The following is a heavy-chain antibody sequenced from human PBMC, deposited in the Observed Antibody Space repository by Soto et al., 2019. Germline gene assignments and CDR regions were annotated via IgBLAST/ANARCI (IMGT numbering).Heavy chain of an antibody. J-gene: IGHJ4*02. V-gene: IGHV3-30-3*01. CDR1: GFTFSSYA. CDR3: AGIVATTSSNDY. CDR2: ISYDGSNK. D-gene: IGHD5-12*01. Sequence: QVQLVESGGGVVQPGRSLRLSCAASGFTFSSYAMHWVRQAPGKGLEWVAVISYDGSNKYYADSVKGRFTISRDNSKNTLYLQMNSLRAEDTAVYYCAGIVATTSSNDYWGQGTLVTVSS.